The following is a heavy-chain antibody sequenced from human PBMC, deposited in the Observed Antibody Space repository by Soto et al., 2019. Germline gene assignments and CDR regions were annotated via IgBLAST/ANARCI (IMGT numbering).Heavy chain of an antibody. Sequence: PSETLSLTCAVYGGSFSGYYWSWIRQPPGKGLEWIGEINHSGSTNYNPSLKSRVTISVDTSKNQFSLKLSSVTAADTAVYYCARGESRWSGYSGKLSAWDVWGQGTTVTVSS. CDR3: ARGESRWSGYSGKLSAWDV. V-gene: IGHV4-34*01. J-gene: IGHJ6*02. CDR1: GGSFSGYY. CDR2: INHSGST. D-gene: IGHD3-3*01.